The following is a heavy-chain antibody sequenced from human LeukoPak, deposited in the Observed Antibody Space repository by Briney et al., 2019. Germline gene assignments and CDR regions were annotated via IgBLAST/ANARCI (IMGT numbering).Heavy chain of an antibody. CDR3: ARDGRGGATPFDY. Sequence: SETLSLTCTVSGGSISSYYWSWIRQPPGKGLEWIGYIYYSGSTNYKPSLKSRVTISVDTSKNQFSLKLSSVTAADTAVYYCARDGRGGATPFDYWGQGTLVTVSS. D-gene: IGHD1-26*01. J-gene: IGHJ4*02. CDR1: GGSISSYY. CDR2: IYYSGST. V-gene: IGHV4-59*01.